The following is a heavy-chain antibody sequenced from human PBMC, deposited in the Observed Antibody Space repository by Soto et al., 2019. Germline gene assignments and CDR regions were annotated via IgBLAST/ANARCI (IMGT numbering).Heavy chain of an antibody. CDR3: FKISLPTPGGCPDY. Sequence: GSLRLSCAASGFTFSSYAMSWVRQAPGKGLEWVSAISGSGGSTYYADSVKGRFTTSRDNSKNTLYLQMNSLRAEDTAVYYCFKISLPTPGGCPDYLGEAPLVTVPQ. CDR1: GFTFSSYA. D-gene: IGHD2-8*01. CDR2: ISGSGGST. V-gene: IGHV3-23*01. J-gene: IGHJ4*02.